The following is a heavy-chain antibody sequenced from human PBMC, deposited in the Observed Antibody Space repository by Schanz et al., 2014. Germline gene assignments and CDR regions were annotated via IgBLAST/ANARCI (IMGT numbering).Heavy chain of an antibody. J-gene: IGHJ6*02. Sequence: EVQLVESGGDLVKPGGSLRLSCAASGFTFSSYSMNWVRQAPRKGLEWVSSVSSSSSYIYYADSLKGRFTISRDNAKNSLSLQMNSLRAEDTAVYYCAKSGYCRSTSCYQYNYYGLDVWGQGTTVTVSS. D-gene: IGHD2-2*03. CDR1: GFTFSSYS. CDR2: VSSSSSYI. CDR3: AKSGYCRSTSCYQYNYYGLDV. V-gene: IGHV3-21*01.